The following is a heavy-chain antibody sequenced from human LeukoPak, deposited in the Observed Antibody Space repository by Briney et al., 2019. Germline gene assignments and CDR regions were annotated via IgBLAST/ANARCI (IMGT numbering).Heavy chain of an antibody. D-gene: IGHD3-10*01. V-gene: IGHV4-59*12. CDR2: VHYTGNT. CDR1: GGSTNSSY. J-gene: IGHJ5*02. CDR3: ARESWFGTFGWFDP. Sequence: PSETLSLTCTVSGGSTNSSYWSWIRQPPGKGLQWIGYVHYTGNTNYNPSLKSRVTISVDTSKNQFSLKLSSVTAADTAVYYCARESWFGTFGWFDPWGQGTLVTVSS.